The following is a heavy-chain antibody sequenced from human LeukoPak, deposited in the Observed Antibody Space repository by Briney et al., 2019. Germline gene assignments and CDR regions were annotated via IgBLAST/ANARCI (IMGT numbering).Heavy chain of an antibody. CDR3: ARGYYDFWSDSNWFDP. CDR1: GGSISSYY. V-gene: IGHV4-59*01. J-gene: IGHJ5*02. Sequence: SETLSLTCTVSGGSISSYYWSWIRQPPGKGLEWIGYIYYSGSTNYNPSLKSRVTISVDTSKNQFSLKLSSVTAADTGVYYCARGYYDFWSDSNWFDPWGQGTLVTVSS. CDR2: IYYSGST. D-gene: IGHD3-3*01.